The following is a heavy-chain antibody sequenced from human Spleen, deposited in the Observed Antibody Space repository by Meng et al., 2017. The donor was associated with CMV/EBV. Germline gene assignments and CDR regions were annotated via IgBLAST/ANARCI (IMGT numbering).Heavy chain of an antibody. V-gene: IGHV4-38-2*02. CDR2: VFHRGPA. CDR1: GFSISSGYY. Sequence: GSLRLSCSVSGFSISSGYYWAWIRQPPGKGLEWIGNVFHRGPAYYNPSLKSRVTISVDTSKNLFSLRLSSVTAADTAVYFCASPSGSHEFDYWGQGTLVTVSS. CDR3: ASPSGSHEFDY. J-gene: IGHJ4*02. D-gene: IGHD1-26*01.